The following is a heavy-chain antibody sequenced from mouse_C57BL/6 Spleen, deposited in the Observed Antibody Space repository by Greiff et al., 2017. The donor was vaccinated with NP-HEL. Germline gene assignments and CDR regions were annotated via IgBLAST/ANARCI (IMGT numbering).Heavy chain of an antibody. CDR2: INPNNGGT. J-gene: IGHJ3*01. Sequence: VQLQQSGPELVKPGASVKISCKASGYTFTDYYMNWVKQSHGKSLEWIGDINPNNGGTSYNQKFKGKATLTVDKSSSTAYMELRSLTSEDSAVYYCARGAYYSNYVRFAYWGQGTLVTVSA. V-gene: IGHV1-26*01. D-gene: IGHD2-5*01. CDR1: GYTFTDYY. CDR3: ARGAYYSNYVRFAY.